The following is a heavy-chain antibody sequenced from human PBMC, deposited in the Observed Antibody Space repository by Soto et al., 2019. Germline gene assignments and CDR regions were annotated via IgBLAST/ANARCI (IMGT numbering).Heavy chain of an antibody. CDR2: MNPNSGNT. J-gene: IGHJ4*02. V-gene: IGHV1-8*01. CDR3: ARGQRSSSTFDS. CDR1: GYTFTSSD. Sequence: QVQLVQSGAEVKKPGASVKVSCKASGYTFTSSDINWVRQATGQGLEWMGWMNPNSGNTGYAQKFQGRVTMASNTAISTAYMELSSLRSEDTAVYSCARGQRSSSTFDSWGQGTLVTVSS. D-gene: IGHD6-6*01.